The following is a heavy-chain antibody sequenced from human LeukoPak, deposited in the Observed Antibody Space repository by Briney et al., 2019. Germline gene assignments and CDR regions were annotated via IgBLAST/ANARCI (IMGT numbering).Heavy chain of an antibody. CDR3: ARLDKTTVVSPLDY. CDR2: ISSSSSYI. CDR1: GFTFSSYS. D-gene: IGHD4-23*01. V-gene: IGHV3-21*01. J-gene: IGHJ4*02. Sequence: PGGSLRLSCAASGFTFSSYSMNCVRQAPGKGLEWVSSISSSSSYIYYADSVKGRFTISRDNAKNSLYLQMNSLRAEDTAVYYCARLDKTTVVSPLDYWGQGTLVTVSS.